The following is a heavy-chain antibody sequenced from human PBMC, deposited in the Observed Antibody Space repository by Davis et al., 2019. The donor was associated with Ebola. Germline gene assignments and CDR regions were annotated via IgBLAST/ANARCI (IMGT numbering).Heavy chain of an antibody. CDR2: INHSGST. J-gene: IGHJ4*02. D-gene: IGHD5-12*01. CDR3: ARSKDSGYDRALDY. V-gene: IGHV4-34*01. Sequence: MPSDTLSLTCAVHGGSFRGYYWSWIPQPPGKGLEWIGEINHSGSTNYNPSLKSRVTISVDTAKNQFSLNLSSVTAADTGVYYCARSKDSGYDRALDYWGQGTLVTVSS. CDR1: GGSFRGYY.